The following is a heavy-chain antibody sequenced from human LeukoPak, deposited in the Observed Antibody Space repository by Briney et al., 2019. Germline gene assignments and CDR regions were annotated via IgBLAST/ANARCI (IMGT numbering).Heavy chain of an antibody. CDR3: ASFGTTNDYYCYYMDV. CDR2: IYYSGST. V-gene: IGHV4-39*01. Sequence: SETLSLTCTVSGGSISSSSYYWGWIRQPPGKGLEWIGSIYYSGSTYYNPSLKSRVTISVDTSKNQFSLKLSSVTAADTAVYYCASFGTTNDYYCYYMDVWGKGTTVTVSS. J-gene: IGHJ6*03. CDR1: GGSISSSSYY. D-gene: IGHD3/OR15-3a*01.